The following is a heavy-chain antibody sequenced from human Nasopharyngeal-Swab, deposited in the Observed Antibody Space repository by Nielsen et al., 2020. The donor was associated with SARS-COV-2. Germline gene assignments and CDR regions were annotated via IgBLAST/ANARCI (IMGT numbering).Heavy chain of an antibody. D-gene: IGHD3-16*01. CDR2: LKTDGSDT. V-gene: IGHV3-74*03. CDR1: GFTFDDYA. CDR3: ARETSASGAYYFDF. J-gene: IGHJ4*02. Sequence: GGSLRLSCAASGFTFDDYAMHWVRQAPGKGLVWVSRLKTDGSDTMYADSVKGRFTISRDNAKNTMYLQMNSLREEDTALYYCARETSASGAYYFDFWGRGTRVTVSS.